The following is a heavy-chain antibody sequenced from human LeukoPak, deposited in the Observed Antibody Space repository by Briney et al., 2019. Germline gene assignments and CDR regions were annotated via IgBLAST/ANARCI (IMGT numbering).Heavy chain of an antibody. CDR1: GFTFRSYT. V-gene: IGHV3-21*01. Sequence: GGSLRLSCAASGFTFRSYTMNWVRQAPGKGLEWVSSISSSSNYIYYADSVKGRFTISRDNAKNSLYLQMNSLRAEDTAVYYCAKHMTTVVTPGYFQHWGQGTLVTVSS. D-gene: IGHD4-23*01. CDR2: ISSSSNYI. CDR3: AKHMTTVVTPGYFQH. J-gene: IGHJ1*01.